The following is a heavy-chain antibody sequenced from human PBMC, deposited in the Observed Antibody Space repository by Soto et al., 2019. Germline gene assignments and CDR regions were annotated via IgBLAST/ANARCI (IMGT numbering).Heavy chain of an antibody. CDR2: INPNSGGT. V-gene: IGHV1-2*02. D-gene: IGHD1-26*01. J-gene: IGHJ5*02. Sequence: ASVKVSCKASGYTFTSYYMHWVRQAPGQGLERMGWINPNSGGTKYAQKFQGRVTMTRDTSISTAYIELSRLRSEDTAASYCPRGGRYWFDRWGQGTLVTVSS. CDR1: GYTFTSYY. CDR3: PRGGRYWFDR.